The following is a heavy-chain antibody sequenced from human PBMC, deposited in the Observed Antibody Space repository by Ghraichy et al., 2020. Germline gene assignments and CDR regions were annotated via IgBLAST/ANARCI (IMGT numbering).Heavy chain of an antibody. J-gene: IGHJ4*02. CDR1: GFTFSSYA. CDR3: ASLGYCSGGSCPPDGRIDY. V-gene: IGHV3-30*04. D-gene: IGHD2-15*01. Sequence: GGSLRLSCAASGFTFSSYAMHWVRQAPGKGLEWVAVISYDGSNKYYADSVKGRFTISRDNSKNTLYLQMNSLRAEDTAVYYCASLGYCSGGSCPPDGRIDYWGQGTLVTVSS. CDR2: ISYDGSNK.